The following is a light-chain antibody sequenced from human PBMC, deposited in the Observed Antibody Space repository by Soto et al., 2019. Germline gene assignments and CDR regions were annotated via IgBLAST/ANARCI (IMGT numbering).Light chain of an antibody. Sequence: QSALTQPASVSGSPGQSITISCTGTSSDVGSYNLVSWYQQHPGKAPKLMIYEVSKRPSGVSSRFSGSKSGNTASLTISGLQAEDEADYYCCSYAGSSTFAFGTGTKVTV. V-gene: IGLV2-23*02. CDR3: CSYAGSSTFA. CDR2: EVS. J-gene: IGLJ1*01. CDR1: SSDVGSYNL.